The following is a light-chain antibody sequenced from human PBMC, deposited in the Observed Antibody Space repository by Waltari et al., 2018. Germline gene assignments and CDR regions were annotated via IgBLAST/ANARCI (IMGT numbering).Light chain of an antibody. V-gene: IGKV1-5*01. CDR2: DAS. CDR3: QLYNNYS. Sequence: DIQMTQSPSTLSASGGDRVTITCLASQSIRSWLAWYQQKPGKAPKVLIYDASTLESGVSSRFSGSGSGTEFTLTINGLQPDDFATYYCQLYNNYSFGQGTRVEIK. J-gene: IGKJ1*01. CDR1: QSIRSW.